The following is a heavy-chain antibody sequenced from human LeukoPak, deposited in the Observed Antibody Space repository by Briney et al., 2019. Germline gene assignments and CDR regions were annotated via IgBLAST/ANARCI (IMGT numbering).Heavy chain of an antibody. J-gene: IGHJ4*02. V-gene: IGHV3-11*01. CDR2: MSSSGSII. CDR3: ASNRGWDLPTEY. Sequence: GGSLRLSCAASGFTFSDYYMSWLRQAPGKGLEWVSYMSSSGSIIYYADSVKGRFTISRDNAKNSLSLQMNSLRAEDTAVYYCASNRGWDLPTEYWGQGTLVTVSA. CDR1: GFTFSDYY. D-gene: IGHD1-26*01.